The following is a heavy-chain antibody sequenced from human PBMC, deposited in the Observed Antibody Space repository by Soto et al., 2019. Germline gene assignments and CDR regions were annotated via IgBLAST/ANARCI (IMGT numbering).Heavy chain of an antibody. CDR3: AKDPDYYGSGSYYNDI. D-gene: IGHD3-10*01. Sequence: GSLRLSCAASGFTFSSYAMSWVRQAPGKGLEWVSAISGSGGSTYYADSVKGRFTISRDNSKNTLYLQMNSLRAEDTAVYYCAKDPDYYGSGSYYNDIWGQGTMVTVSS. CDR2: ISGSGGST. CDR1: GFTFSSYA. V-gene: IGHV3-23*01. J-gene: IGHJ3*02.